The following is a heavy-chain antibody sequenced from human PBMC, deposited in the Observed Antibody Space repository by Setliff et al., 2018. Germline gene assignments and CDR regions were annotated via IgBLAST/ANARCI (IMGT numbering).Heavy chain of an antibody. CDR2: IYTSWSN. CDR1: GGSVTSHY. Sequence: TLSLTCAVSGGSVTSHYWSWIRQPPGKGLEWIGHIYTSWSNKYNPSLKSRVTISVDTSKNQFSLKLTSVTAADTAVYYCARMTGFQYIDVWGKGTTVTVSS. J-gene: IGHJ6*03. V-gene: IGHV4-4*08. D-gene: IGHD3-3*01. CDR3: ARMTGFQYIDV.